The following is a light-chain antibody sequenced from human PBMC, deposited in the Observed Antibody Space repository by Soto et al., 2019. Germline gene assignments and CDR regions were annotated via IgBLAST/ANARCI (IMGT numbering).Light chain of an antibody. J-gene: IGKJ1*01. Sequence: DIQMTQSPSTLSASVGDRVTITCRASQRISSWWAWYQQKPGKAPKLLIYDASSLESGVPSRFSGSGSGTEFTLTISSLQPDDFATYYCQQYNSYSWTFGQGTKVDI. CDR3: QQYNSYSWT. CDR2: DAS. V-gene: IGKV1-5*01. CDR1: QRISSW.